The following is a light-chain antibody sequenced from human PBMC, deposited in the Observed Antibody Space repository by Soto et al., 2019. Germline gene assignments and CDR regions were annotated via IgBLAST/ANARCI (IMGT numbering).Light chain of an antibody. J-gene: IGKJ1*01. CDR3: QQYNNWPMT. Sequence: EIVMTQSPATLSVSPGERATLSCRASQSVNSNLAWYQQKPGQAPRLLIYGASTRATGIPARFSGSGSGTEFTLTISSLQSEDFVVYYCQQYNNWPMTFGQGTKVEIK. CDR2: GAS. CDR1: QSVNSN. V-gene: IGKV3-15*01.